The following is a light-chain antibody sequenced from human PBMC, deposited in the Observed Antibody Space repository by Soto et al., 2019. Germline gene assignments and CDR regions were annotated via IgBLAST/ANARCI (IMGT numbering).Light chain of an antibody. V-gene: IGKV1-39*01. CDR2: AAS. CDR3: QQRYSTAWT. Sequence: IQMNQSPSSLSASVGDRVTITCRASQSISTYLSWYQQRPGKAPHLLIFAASSLQSGVPSRFSVRRSGTEFTLNISCLKHADVGTYYGQQRYSTAWTFGQGTKVDIK. CDR1: QSISTY. J-gene: IGKJ1*01.